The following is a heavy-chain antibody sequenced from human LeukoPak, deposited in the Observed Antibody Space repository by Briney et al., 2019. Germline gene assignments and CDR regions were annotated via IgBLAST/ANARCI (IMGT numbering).Heavy chain of an antibody. CDR2: VSKKSDYM. CDR3: AKERYDGSGAAYDN. Sequence: GGSLRLSCAASGFIFHDSVMHWVRQAPGKGLEWVSGVSKKSDYMAYADSVKGRFTISRDNAKNSLYLQMNSLRAEDTALYYCAKERYDGSGAAYDNWGQGTLVTVSS. V-gene: IGHV3-9*01. CDR1: GFIFHDSV. D-gene: IGHD3-10*01. J-gene: IGHJ4*02.